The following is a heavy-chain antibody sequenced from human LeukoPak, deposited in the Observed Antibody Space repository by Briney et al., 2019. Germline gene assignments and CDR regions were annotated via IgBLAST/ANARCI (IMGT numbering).Heavy chain of an antibody. V-gene: IGHV3-30-3*01. Sequence: GGSLRLSCASSGFTFSSYAKHWVRQAPGKGLEWVAVISYDGSNKYYADSVKGRFTISRDNSKNTLYLQMNSLRAEDTAVYYCARDYGGTYGMDVWGQGTTVTVSS. CDR2: ISYDGSNK. D-gene: IGHD4-23*01. CDR1: GFTFSSYA. CDR3: ARDYGGTYGMDV. J-gene: IGHJ6*02.